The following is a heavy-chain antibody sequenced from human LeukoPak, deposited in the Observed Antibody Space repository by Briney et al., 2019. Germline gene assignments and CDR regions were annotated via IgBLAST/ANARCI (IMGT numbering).Heavy chain of an antibody. CDR3: AKDRFSQQWLVANWFDP. CDR1: GFTVSSNY. Sequence: GGSLRLSCAASGFTVSSNYMSWVRQAPGKGLEWVSVIYSGGSTYYADSVKGRFTISRDNSKNTLYLQMNSLRAEDTAVYYCAKDRFSQQWLVANWFDPWGQGTLVTVSS. V-gene: IGHV3-53*05. D-gene: IGHD6-19*01. CDR2: IYSGGST. J-gene: IGHJ5*02.